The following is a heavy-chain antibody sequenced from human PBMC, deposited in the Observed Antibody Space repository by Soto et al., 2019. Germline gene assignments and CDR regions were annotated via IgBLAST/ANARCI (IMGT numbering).Heavy chain of an antibody. Sequence: LRLSCAASGFTFTTYGMHWVRQAPGKGLEWVATIRPDGSNVWYADSVRGQFSISRDNSQTTLYLQMYSLRAEDTAVYYCARDFTSGATYSGRYYYAMDVWGQWTTVTVSS. CDR2: IRPDGSNV. D-gene: IGHD1-26*01. CDR1: GFTFTTYG. V-gene: IGHV3-30*02. J-gene: IGHJ6*01. CDR3: ARDFTSGATYSGRYYYAMDV.